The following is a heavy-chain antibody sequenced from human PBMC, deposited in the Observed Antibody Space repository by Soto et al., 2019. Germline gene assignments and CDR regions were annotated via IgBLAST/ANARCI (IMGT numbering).Heavy chain of an antibody. CDR2: IKQDGSEK. CDR3: ARDHGEFRFLEWLFRAEALYYYGMDV. D-gene: IGHD3-3*01. CDR1: GFTFSSYW. V-gene: IGHV3-7*03. J-gene: IGHJ6*02. Sequence: PGGSLRLSCAASGFTFSSYWMSWVRQAPGKGLEWVANIKQDGSEKYYVDSVKGRFTISRDNAKNSLYLQMNSLRAEDTAVYYCARDHGEFRFLEWLFRAEALYYYGMDVWGQGTTVTVSS.